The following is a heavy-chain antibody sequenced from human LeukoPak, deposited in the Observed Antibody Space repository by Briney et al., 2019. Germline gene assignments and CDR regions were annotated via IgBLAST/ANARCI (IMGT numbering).Heavy chain of an antibody. V-gene: IGHV4-39*01. D-gene: IGHD1-26*01. J-gene: IGHJ5*02. CDR3: ARHEYSGSYYGLSWFDP. CDR1: GGPVSSSGYY. CDR2: IYYSGST. Sequence: PSETLALTCTVSGGPVSSSGYYWGWIRQPPGKGLEWIARIYYSGSTYYNPSLKSRVTISVDTSKHQTSLTLRSLTAADTAVYYCARHEYSGSYYGLSWFDPWGQGTLVTVSS.